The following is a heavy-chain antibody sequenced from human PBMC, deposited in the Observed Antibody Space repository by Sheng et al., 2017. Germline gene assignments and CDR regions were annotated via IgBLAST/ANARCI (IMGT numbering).Heavy chain of an antibody. V-gene: IGHV3-21*01. J-gene: IGHJ4*02. D-gene: IGHD4-17*01. CDR1: GLTFSSYT. CDR3: ARVAPVTTMTTDDY. Sequence: EVQLVESGGGLVKPGGSLRLSCAVSGLTFSSYTMTWVRQAPGKGLEWVSSISSSGSYVYYADSVQGRFTISRDNAQNSLFLQMNRLRAEDTAVYFCARVAPVTTMTTDDYWGQGTLVTVSS. CDR2: ISSSGSYV.